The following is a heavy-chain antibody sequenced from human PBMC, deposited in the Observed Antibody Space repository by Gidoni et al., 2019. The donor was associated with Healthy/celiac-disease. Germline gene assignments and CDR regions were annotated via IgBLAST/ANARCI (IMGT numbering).Heavy chain of an antibody. V-gene: IGHV4-38-2*02. CDR2: IYHSGST. Sequence: QVQLQESGPGLVKPSEALSLTCTVSGYSISSGYYWGWIRQPPGKGLEWIGSIYHSGSTYYNPSLKSRVTISVDTSKSQFSLKLSSVTAADTAVYYCARELSTIPDAFDIWGQGTMVTVSS. J-gene: IGHJ3*02. CDR3: ARELSTIPDAFDI. D-gene: IGHD5-12*01. CDR1: GYSISSGYY.